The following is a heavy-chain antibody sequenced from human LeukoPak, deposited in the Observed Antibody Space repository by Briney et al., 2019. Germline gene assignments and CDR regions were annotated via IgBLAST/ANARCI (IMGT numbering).Heavy chain of an antibody. Sequence: SETLSLTCTVSGGSISSSSYYWGWIRQPPGKELEWIGSIYYGGSTYYNPSLKSRVTISVDTSKNQFSLRLSSVTAADTAVYYCARRVLEAVTGTGGFDYWGQGTLVTVSS. D-gene: IGHD6-19*01. CDR2: IYYGGST. CDR3: ARRVLEAVTGTGGFDY. J-gene: IGHJ4*02. V-gene: IGHV4-39*01. CDR1: GGSISSSSYY.